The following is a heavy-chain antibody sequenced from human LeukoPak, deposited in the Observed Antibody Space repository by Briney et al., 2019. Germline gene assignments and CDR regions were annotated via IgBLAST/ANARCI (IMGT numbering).Heavy chain of an antibody. CDR2: IWYDGSNK. J-gene: IGHJ4*02. CDR3: AKDMRIAAAGYYFDY. CDR1: GFTFSSYG. D-gene: IGHD6-13*01. V-gene: IGHV3-30*02. Sequence: GGSLRLSCAASGFTFSSYGMHWVRQAPGKGLEWVAVIWYDGSNKYYADSVKGRFTISRDNSKNTLYLQMNSLRAEDTAVYYCAKDMRIAAAGYYFDYWGQGTLVTVSS.